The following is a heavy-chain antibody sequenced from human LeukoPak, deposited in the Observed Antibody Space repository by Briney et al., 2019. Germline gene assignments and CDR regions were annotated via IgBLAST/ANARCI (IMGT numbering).Heavy chain of an antibody. CDR1: GFTFSSYG. CDR2: ISYDGINK. CDR3: AKGRSGSYCSPLDY. V-gene: IGHV3-30*18. J-gene: IGHJ4*02. Sequence: GGSLRLSCAASGFTFSSYGMHWVRQAPGKGLDWVAVISYDGINKYYGDSVKGRFTISRDRPKNTLYLQMNSLRAEDTAVYYCAKGRSGSYCSPLDYWGQGTLVTVSS. D-gene: IGHD3-10*01.